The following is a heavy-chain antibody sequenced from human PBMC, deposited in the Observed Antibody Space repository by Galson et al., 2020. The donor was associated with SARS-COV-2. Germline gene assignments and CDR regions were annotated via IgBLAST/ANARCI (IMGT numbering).Heavy chain of an antibody. D-gene: IGHD3-16*01. CDR3: AKDSLRYVGPFDY. CDR1: GSIFRSHG. Sequence: TGGSLRLSCAASGSIFRSHGMHWVRQAPGKGLEWVAAISYDGGNKYYADSVKGRFTISRDNSKNTLFLQMNSLRPEDTALYYCAKDSLRYVGPFDYWGQGTLVTVSS. V-gene: IGHV3-30*18. CDR2: ISYDGGNK. J-gene: IGHJ4*02.